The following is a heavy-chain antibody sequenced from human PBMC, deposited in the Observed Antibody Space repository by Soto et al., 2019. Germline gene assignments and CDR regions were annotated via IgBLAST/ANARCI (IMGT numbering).Heavy chain of an antibody. D-gene: IGHD1-26*01. Sequence: GASVKVSCKASGYTFTGYYMHWVRQAPGQGLEWMGWINPNSGGTNYAQKFQGWVTTTRDTSISTAYMELSRLRSDDTAVYYCARESGSYSGWFDPWGQGTLVTVSS. CDR3: ARESGSYSGWFDP. J-gene: IGHJ5*02. V-gene: IGHV1-2*04. CDR1: GYTFTGYY. CDR2: INPNSGGT.